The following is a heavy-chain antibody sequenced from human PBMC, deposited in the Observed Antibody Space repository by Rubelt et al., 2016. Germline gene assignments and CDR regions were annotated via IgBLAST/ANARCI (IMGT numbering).Heavy chain of an antibody. J-gene: IGHJ4*02. D-gene: IGHD6-19*01. CDR1: GFAFDTYK. V-gene: IGHV3-21*01. Sequence: EVQLVESGGGLVKPGGSLRLSCAASGFAFDTYKMNWIRQAPGKGLEWVSSISSSSTYMYYADSVKGRFTISRDDAKNSLYLQMNSLRAEDTAVYDCARGGIAVADHNGPGDYWGQGTLVTVSS. CDR3: ARGGIAVADHNGPGDY. CDR2: ISSSSTYM.